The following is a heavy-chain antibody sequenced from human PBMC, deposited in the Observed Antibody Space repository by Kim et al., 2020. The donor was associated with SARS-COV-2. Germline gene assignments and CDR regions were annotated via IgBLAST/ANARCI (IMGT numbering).Heavy chain of an antibody. D-gene: IGHD6-13*01. CDR3: AKARLGAAGPFDY. Sequence: YVESVEGRFTISKDNAKKSVYLQMNSLRAGDAAVYYCAKARLGAAGPFDYWGQGTLVTVSS. J-gene: IGHJ4*02. V-gene: IGHV3-7*01.